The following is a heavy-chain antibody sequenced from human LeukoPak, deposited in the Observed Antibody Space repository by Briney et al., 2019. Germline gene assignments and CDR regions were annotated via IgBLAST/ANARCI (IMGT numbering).Heavy chain of an antibody. J-gene: IGHJ4*02. CDR2: IYYTGST. D-gene: IGHD1-26*01. CDR3: ARGEDYFDY. Sequence: SETLSLTCTVSGGSISGYYWSWIRQPPGKGLEWIGYIYYTGSTNYNSSLKSRVTISVDTSKNQFSLKLISVTAADTAVYYCARGEDYFDYWGQGTLVTVSS. V-gene: IGHV4-59*01. CDR1: GGSISGYY.